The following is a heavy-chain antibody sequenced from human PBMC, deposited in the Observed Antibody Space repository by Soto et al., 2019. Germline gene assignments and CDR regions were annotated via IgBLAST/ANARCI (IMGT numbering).Heavy chain of an antibody. Sequence: QVQLVQSGAEVKKPGASVKVSCKASGYTFTTYYMHWVRQAPGQGLEWMGIINPSGGSTRYAQKFPGRVTMTRDTSTSTVYMELSSLKSEDTAVYYCARGLIYDSSGYYFAYWGQGTLVTVSS. CDR2: INPSGGST. CDR3: ARGLIYDSSGYYFAY. J-gene: IGHJ4*02. V-gene: IGHV1-46*01. D-gene: IGHD3-22*01. CDR1: GYTFTTYY.